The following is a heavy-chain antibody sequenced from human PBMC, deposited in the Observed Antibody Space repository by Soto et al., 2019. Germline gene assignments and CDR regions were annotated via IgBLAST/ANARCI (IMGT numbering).Heavy chain of an antibody. J-gene: IGHJ4*02. V-gene: IGHV1-18*01. CDR1: GYTFSNYG. Sequence: QVQLVQSGAEVKKPGASVKVSCKASGYTFSNYGISWVRQAPGQGLEWMGWISGYNGNTHYAQKFQGRVTMTTDTSTSTAYMELRSLISDDTAMFYCARDGSSSWPNFDYWGQGTLVTVSS. CDR3: ARDGSSSWPNFDY. CDR2: ISGYNGNT. D-gene: IGHD6-13*01.